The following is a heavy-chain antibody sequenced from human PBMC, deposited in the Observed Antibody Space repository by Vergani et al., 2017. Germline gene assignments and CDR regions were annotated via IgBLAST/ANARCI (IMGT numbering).Heavy chain of an antibody. V-gene: IGHV3-48*01. CDR2: VSTGTKSQ. D-gene: IGHD1-14*01. J-gene: IGHJ3*01. Sequence: QLVESGGGWVQPGGSLRLSCVVSGFDFSSYIMNWVRQAPGKGLEWVSFVSTGTKSQSYAASVKGRLTISRDSAKNSLYLQMDSLRAEDTAVYYCSREYKNTSGRAFDFWGQGTKVTVSS. CDR1: GFDFSSYI. CDR3: SREYKNTSGRAFDF.